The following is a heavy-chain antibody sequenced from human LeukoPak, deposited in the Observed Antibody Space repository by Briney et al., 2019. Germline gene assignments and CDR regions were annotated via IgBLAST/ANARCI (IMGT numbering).Heavy chain of an antibody. CDR3: ARGGEATTKNWFDP. V-gene: IGHV3-30*10. Sequence: GGSLRLSCAASGFTFSSYAMHWVRQGPGKGLEWVAVISYDGSNKYYTDSVKGRFTISRDNSKNTLFLQMNSLRAADTAMYYCARGGEATTKNWFDPWGQGTLVTVSS. D-gene: IGHD5-12*01. J-gene: IGHJ5*02. CDR1: GFTFSSYA. CDR2: ISYDGSNK.